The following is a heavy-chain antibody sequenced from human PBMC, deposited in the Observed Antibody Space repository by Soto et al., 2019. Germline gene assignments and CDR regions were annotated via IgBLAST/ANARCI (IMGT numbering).Heavy chain of an antibody. CDR2: ISYDGSNK. CDR1: GFTFSSYA. J-gene: IGHJ4*02. Sequence: PGGSLRLSCAASGFTFSSYAMHWVRQAPGKGLEWVAVISYDGSNKYYADSVKGRFTISRDNSKNTLYLQMNSLRAEDTAVYYCARGIDGYNCYDYWGQGTLVTVSS. CDR3: ARGIDGYNCYDY. V-gene: IGHV3-30-3*01. D-gene: IGHD5-12*01.